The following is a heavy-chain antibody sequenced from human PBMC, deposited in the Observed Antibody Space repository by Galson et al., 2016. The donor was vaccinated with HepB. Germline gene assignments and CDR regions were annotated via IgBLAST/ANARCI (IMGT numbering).Heavy chain of an antibody. D-gene: IGHD3-10*01. CDR1: GGTFRNYA. CDR3: ARWAGFAKDLWSGPFDY. Sequence: SVKVSCKASGGTFRNYAISWVRQAPGQGLEWMGWIIPMFVKAKYAEKFQGRVTITADESTSTAYMELRSLRSEDTAVYYWARWAGFAKDLWSGPFDYWGQGTLVTVS. J-gene: IGHJ4*02. V-gene: IGHV1-69*13. CDR2: IIPMFVKA.